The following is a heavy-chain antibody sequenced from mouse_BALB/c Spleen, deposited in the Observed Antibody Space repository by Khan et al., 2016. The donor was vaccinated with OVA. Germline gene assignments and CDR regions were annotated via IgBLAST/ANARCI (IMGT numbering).Heavy chain of an antibody. V-gene: IGHV1S81*02. D-gene: IGHD1-1*01. CDR3: ARIKKIVATDFDY. Sequence: VQVVESGAELVKAGASVKMSCKASGYTFTSYWMHWVKQRLGQGLEWFAETNPTNGRTYYNEKFKSKATLTVDKSSSTAYMLLSGPTFEDSAVYYCARIKKIVATDFDYWGQGTTLTVSS. CDR1: GYTFTSYW. J-gene: IGHJ2*01. CDR2: TNPTNGRT.